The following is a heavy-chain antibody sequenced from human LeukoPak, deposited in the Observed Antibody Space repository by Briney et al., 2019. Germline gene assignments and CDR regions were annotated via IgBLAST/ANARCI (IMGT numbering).Heavy chain of an antibody. V-gene: IGHV4-39*07. CDR2: IYYSGST. J-gene: IGHJ4*02. D-gene: IGHD3-10*01. CDR1: GGSISSSSYY. Sequence: SETLSLTCTVSGGSISSSSYYWGWIRQPPGKGLEWIGSIYYSGSTYYNPSLKSRVTISLDTSKNQFSLKMRSVTAADTAVYYCARDRVGGYWGQGTLVTVSS. CDR3: ARDRVGGY.